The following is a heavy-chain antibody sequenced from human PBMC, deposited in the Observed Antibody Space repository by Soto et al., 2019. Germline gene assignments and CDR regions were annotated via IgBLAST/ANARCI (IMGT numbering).Heavy chain of an antibody. CDR1: GGTFSSYT. CDR2: IIPIFGTV. CDR3: ARGNHRWLQLWYFDL. Sequence: QVQLVQSGAEVKKPGSSVTVSCKASGGTFSSYTISWVRQAPGQGLEWMGGIIPIFGTVNYAQKFQGRVTITADESTRTAYMELSSLRSEDTAVYYCARGNHRWLQLWYFDLWGRGTLVTVSS. V-gene: IGHV1-69*12. J-gene: IGHJ2*01. D-gene: IGHD5-12*01.